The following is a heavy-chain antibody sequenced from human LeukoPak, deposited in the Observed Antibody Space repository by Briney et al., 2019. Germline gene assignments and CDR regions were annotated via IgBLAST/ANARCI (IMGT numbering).Heavy chain of an antibody. D-gene: IGHD5-12*01. Sequence: PSETLSLTCTVSVSGGSISSGDYWWSWIRQPPGKGLEWIGYIYASWSTHYKSSLESRVSISMDPSKNQFSLKLSSVTAADTAVYYCARHSGYERDWGQGTLVTVSS. CDR2: IYASWST. CDR3: ARHSGYERD. V-gene: IGHV4-30-4*01. J-gene: IGHJ4*02. CDR1: GGSISSGDYW.